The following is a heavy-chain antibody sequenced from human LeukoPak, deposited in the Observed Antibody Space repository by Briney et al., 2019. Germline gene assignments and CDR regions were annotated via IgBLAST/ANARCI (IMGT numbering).Heavy chain of an antibody. V-gene: IGHV1-2*02. CDR1: GYTFTSYY. D-gene: IGHD6-6*01. Sequence: ASVKVSCKASGYTFTSYYMHWVRQAPGQGLEWMGWINPNSGGTNYAQKFQGRVTMTRDTSISTAYMELSRLRSDDTAVYYCAGESYSSSSAVAFDIWGQGTMVTVSS. J-gene: IGHJ3*02. CDR3: AGESYSSSSAVAFDI. CDR2: INPNSGGT.